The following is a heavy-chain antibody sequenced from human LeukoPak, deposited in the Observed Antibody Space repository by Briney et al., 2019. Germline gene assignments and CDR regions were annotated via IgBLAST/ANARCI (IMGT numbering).Heavy chain of an antibody. CDR2: INQDGSEK. CDR3: ARAIAAAAPYYYYYGMDV. J-gene: IGHJ6*02. Sequence: GGSLRLSCEASGFSFRNYWMNWVRQAPGKGLEWVANINQDGSEKHFVGSVKGRFIISRDNAKNSLYLQMKSLRAEDTAVYYCARAIAAAAPYYYYYGMDVWGQGTTVTVSS. CDR1: GFSFRNYW. V-gene: IGHV3-7*05. D-gene: IGHD6-13*01.